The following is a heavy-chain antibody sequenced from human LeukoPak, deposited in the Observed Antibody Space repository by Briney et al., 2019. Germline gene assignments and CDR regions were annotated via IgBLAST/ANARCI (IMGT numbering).Heavy chain of an antibody. J-gene: IGHJ4*02. D-gene: IGHD6-19*01. Sequence: ASVKVSCKASGYTFTGYYMHWVRQAPGQGLEWMGWINPNSGGTNYAQKSQGRVTMTRDTSISTAYMELSRLRSDDTAVYYCARATGYSSGWYLVDYWGQGTLVTVSS. CDR3: ARATGYSSGWYLVDY. V-gene: IGHV1-2*02. CDR2: INPNSGGT. CDR1: GYTFTGYY.